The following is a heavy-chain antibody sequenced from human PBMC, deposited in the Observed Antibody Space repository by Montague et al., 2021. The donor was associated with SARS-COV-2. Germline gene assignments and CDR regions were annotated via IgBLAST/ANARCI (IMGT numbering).Heavy chain of an antibody. Sequence: SETLSLTCAVSRGSFSNYYWTWIRQSPGKGLEWIGEINQGGAPNXTPSLKSRVTISLDTSKKQISLKLNSVTVADTAVFFCARGRPVQGSLRHFDSISSGALDIWAQGSLVIVSS. D-gene: IGHD3-9*01. CDR1: RGSFSNYY. V-gene: IGHV4-34*01. CDR2: INQGGAP. J-gene: IGHJ3*02. CDR3: ARGRPVQGSLRHFDSISSGALDI.